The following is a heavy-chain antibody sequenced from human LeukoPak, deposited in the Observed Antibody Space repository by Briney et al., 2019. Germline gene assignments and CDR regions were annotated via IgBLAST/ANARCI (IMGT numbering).Heavy chain of an antibody. J-gene: IGHJ3*02. Sequence: PSETLSLTCTVSGDSISSFYWSWIRQPAGKGLEWIGRIYSSGSTNYNPSLESRVTMSVDTSKNQFSLKLSSVTAADTAVYYCARGMLGGVRGVIGAFDIWGQGTMVTVSS. CDR1: GDSISSFY. V-gene: IGHV4-4*07. CDR3: ARGMLGGVRGVIGAFDI. CDR2: IYSSGST. D-gene: IGHD3-10*01.